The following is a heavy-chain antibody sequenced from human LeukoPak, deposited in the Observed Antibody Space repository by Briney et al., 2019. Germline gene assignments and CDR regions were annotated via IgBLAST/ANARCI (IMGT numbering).Heavy chain of an antibody. D-gene: IGHD4-17*01. J-gene: IGHJ4*02. Sequence: SGTLSPTCAVSGAFITNSHWWSWARQPPGKGLEWIGEIYHSGTTNYNPPLKSRVTMSVDKSKNQFSLKLSSVTAADTAVYYCATYFYGEYGSYYFDYWGQGTLVTVSS. CDR2: IYHSGTT. V-gene: IGHV4-4*02. CDR3: ATYFYGEYGSYYFDY. CDR1: GAFITNSHW.